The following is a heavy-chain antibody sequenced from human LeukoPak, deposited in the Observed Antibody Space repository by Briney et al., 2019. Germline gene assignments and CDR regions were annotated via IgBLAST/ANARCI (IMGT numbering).Heavy chain of an antibody. J-gene: IGHJ6*03. CDR1: GFTFSTYA. Sequence: PGGSLRLSCAASGFTFSTYAMSWVRQAAGKGLEWVSLISGSGGGTYYADSVKGWFTISRDNSKNTLYLQLNSLRVEDTAVYYCAKNRGAGSHYYYHMNVWGKGTTVTVSS. V-gene: IGHV3-23*01. CDR3: AKNRGAGSHYYYHMNV. CDR2: ISGSGGGT. D-gene: IGHD1-26*01.